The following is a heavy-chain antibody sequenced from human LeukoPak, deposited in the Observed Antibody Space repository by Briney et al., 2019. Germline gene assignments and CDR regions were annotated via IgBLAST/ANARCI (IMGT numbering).Heavy chain of an antibody. CDR3: ARVAVAGMGYYFDY. CDR1: GYTFTSYA. Sequence: GASVKVSCKASGYTFTSYAISWVRQAPGQGLEWMGGIIPIFGTANYAQKFQGRVTITADKSTSTAYMELSSLRSEDTAVYYCARVAVAGMGYYFDYWGQGTLVTVSS. CDR2: IIPIFGTA. J-gene: IGHJ4*02. D-gene: IGHD6-19*01. V-gene: IGHV1-69*06.